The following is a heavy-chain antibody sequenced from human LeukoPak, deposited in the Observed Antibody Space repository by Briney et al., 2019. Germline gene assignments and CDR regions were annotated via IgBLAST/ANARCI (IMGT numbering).Heavy chain of an antibody. D-gene: IGHD6-13*01. Sequence: GGSLRLSCAASGGTVSRNYMSCVRQAPGEGLEWVSDIYSGGSTYYADSVKGRFTITRDNSKNTLYLQMNSLRAEDTAVYYCARGSSSHDYWGQGTLVTVSS. CDR1: GGTVSRNY. V-gene: IGHV3-53*01. J-gene: IGHJ4*02. CDR2: IYSGGST. CDR3: ARGSSSHDY.